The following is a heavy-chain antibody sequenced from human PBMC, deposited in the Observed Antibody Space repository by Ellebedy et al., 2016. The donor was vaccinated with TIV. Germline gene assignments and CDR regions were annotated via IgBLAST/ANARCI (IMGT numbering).Heavy chain of an antibody. V-gene: IGHV3-21*01. J-gene: IGHJ4*02. CDR2: ISSSSSDT. D-gene: IGHD6-6*01. CDR3: AREYSSSSGDY. Sequence: GGSLRLXXAASGFTFSSYAMNWVRQAPGKGLEWVSSISSSSSDTYYADSVKGRFTISRDNAKNAVYLQMNSLRAEDTAVYYCAREYSSSSGDYWGQGTLVTVSS. CDR1: GFTFSSYA.